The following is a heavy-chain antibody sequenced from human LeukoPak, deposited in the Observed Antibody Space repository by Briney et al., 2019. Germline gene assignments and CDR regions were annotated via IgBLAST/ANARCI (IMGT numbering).Heavy chain of an antibody. CDR3: ARSRMITFGGVIVPEYYFDY. D-gene: IGHD3-16*02. Sequence: PSETLSLTCTVSGGSISSYYWSWIRQPAGKGLEWIGRIYTSGSTNYNPSHKSRVTVSVDTSKNQFSLKLSSVTAADTAVYYCARSRMITFGGVIVPEYYFDYWGQGTLVTVSS. V-gene: IGHV4-4*07. CDR2: IYTSGST. CDR1: GGSISSYY. J-gene: IGHJ4*02.